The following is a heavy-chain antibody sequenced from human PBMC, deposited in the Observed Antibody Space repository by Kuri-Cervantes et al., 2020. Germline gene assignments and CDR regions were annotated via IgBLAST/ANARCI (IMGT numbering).Heavy chain of an antibody. CDR1: GGSISSSSYY. V-gene: IGHV4-39*07. CDR2: IYYSGST. Sequence: GSLRLSCTVSGGSISSSSYYWGWIRQPPGKGREWIGSIYYSGSTYYNPSLKSRVTISVDTSKNQFSLKLSSVTAADTAVYYCARRSARGYCSGGSCYSPPMYFDYWGQGTLVTVSS. D-gene: IGHD2-15*01. J-gene: IGHJ4*02. CDR3: ARRSARGYCSGGSCYSPPMYFDY.